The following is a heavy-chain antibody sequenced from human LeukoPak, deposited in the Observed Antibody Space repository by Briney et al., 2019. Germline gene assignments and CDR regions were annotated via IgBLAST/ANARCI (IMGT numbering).Heavy chain of an antibody. D-gene: IGHD3-3*01. V-gene: IGHV3-23*01. CDR1: GFTFSSYA. Sequence: GGSLRLSCAASGFTFSSYAMSWVRQAPGKGLEWVSAISGSGGSTYYADSVKGRFTISRDNSKNTLYLQMNSLRVEDTAVYYCAKGELRFLEWLSPPDAFDIWGQGTMVTVSS. CDR2: ISGSGGST. J-gene: IGHJ3*02. CDR3: AKGELRFLEWLSPPDAFDI.